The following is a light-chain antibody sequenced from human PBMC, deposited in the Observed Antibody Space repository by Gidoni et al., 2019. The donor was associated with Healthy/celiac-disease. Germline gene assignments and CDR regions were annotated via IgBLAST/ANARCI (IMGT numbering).Light chain of an antibody. V-gene: IGKV1-39*01. J-gene: IGKJ1*01. Sequence: IQMTQSPSSLSASVGDRVTITCRASQSISSYLNWYQQKPGKAPKLLIYAASSLQSGDPSKFSGSGSGTDFTLTISSLQPEDFATYYCQQSYSTRWTFGQGTKVEIK. CDR3: QQSYSTRWT. CDR1: QSISSY. CDR2: AAS.